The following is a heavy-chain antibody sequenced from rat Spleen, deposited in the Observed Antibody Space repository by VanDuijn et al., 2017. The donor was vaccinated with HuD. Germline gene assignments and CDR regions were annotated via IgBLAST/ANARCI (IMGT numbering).Heavy chain of an antibody. CDR1: GFTFSNFD. Sequence: EVQLVESGGGLVQPGRSLKLSCAASGFTFSNFDMAWVRQAPTKGLEWVATISSDGGRNFYRDSVKGRFTISRDNAKSTLYLQMDSLRSEDAATYYCTRHDYSGVITNWFAYWGQGTLVTVSS. CDR3: TRHDYSGVITNWFAY. V-gene: IGHV5-29*01. D-gene: IGHD4-4*01. CDR2: ISSDGGRN. J-gene: IGHJ3*01.